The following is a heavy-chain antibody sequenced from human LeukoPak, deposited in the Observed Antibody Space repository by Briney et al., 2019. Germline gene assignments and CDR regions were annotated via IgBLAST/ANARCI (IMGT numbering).Heavy chain of an antibody. Sequence: ASVKVSCKASGYTFTNYAIHWARQAPGQRLEWMGWINAGNGNTKYSQKFQGRVTSTRDTSASTAYMYLSSLRSEDTAVYYCARLPYSSSAPFDYWGQGTLVTVSS. D-gene: IGHD6-6*01. V-gene: IGHV1-3*01. J-gene: IGHJ4*02. CDR1: GYTFTNYA. CDR3: ARLPYSSSAPFDY. CDR2: INAGNGNT.